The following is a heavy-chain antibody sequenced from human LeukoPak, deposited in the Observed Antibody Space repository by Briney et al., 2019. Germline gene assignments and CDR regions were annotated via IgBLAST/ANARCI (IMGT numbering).Heavy chain of an antibody. D-gene: IGHD3-3*01. CDR2: SNAGNGNT. CDR1: GYTFTSYA. Sequence: ASVKVSCKASGYTFTSYAMHWVRQAPGQGLEWMGWSNAGNGNTKYSQEFQGRVTITRDTSASTAYMELSSLRSEDTAVYYCATGVFYDFWSGPNWGQGTLVTVSS. V-gene: IGHV1-3*02. J-gene: IGHJ4*02. CDR3: ATGVFYDFWSGPN.